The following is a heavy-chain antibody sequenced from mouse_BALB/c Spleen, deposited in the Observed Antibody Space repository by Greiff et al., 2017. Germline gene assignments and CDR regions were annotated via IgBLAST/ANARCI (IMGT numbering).Heavy chain of an antibody. CDR1: GYSITSDYA. CDR2: ISYSGST. V-gene: IGHV3-2*02. Sequence: EVKLQESGPGLVKPSQSLSLTCTVTGYSITSDYAWNWIRQFPGNKLEWMGYISYSGSTSYNPSLKSRISITRDTSKNQFFLQLNSVTTEDTATYYCARNYGYDGFAYWGQGTLVTVSA. CDR3: ARNYGYDGFAY. D-gene: IGHD2-2*01. J-gene: IGHJ3*01.